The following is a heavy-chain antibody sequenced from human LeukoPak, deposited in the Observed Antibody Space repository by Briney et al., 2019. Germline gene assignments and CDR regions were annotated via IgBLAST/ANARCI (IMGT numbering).Heavy chain of an antibody. V-gene: IGHV5-51*01. J-gene: IGHJ3*02. CDR3: ARPSAGRGTSCYFGCAFDI. Sequence: GESLKISCKGSGYSFTSYWIGWVRQMPGKGLEWMGIIYPGDSDTRYSPSFQGQVTISADKSISTAYLQWSSLKASDTAMYYCARPSAGRGTSCYFGCAFDIWGQGTMVTVSS. D-gene: IGHD2-2*01. CDR1: GYSFTSYW. CDR2: IYPGDSDT.